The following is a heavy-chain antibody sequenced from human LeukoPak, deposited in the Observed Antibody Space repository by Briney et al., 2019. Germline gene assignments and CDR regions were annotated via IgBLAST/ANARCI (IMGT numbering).Heavy chain of an antibody. V-gene: IGHV1-2*02. CDR1: GYTFTGYY. CDR2: FNPNSGGT. D-gene: IGHD3-22*01. CDR3: ARNFHDSSGYPDY. Sequence: ASVKVSCKDSGYTFTGYYMHWVRQAPGQGLEWRGWFNPNSGGTNYAQKFQGRVTMTRATSISTAYMELSRRRSWDRAVIYCARNFHDSSGYPDYRGQATLVTVSS. J-gene: IGHJ4*02.